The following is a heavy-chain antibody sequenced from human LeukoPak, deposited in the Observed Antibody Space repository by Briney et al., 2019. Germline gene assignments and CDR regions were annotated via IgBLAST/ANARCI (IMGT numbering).Heavy chain of an antibody. V-gene: IGHV5-51*01. D-gene: IGHD2-2*02. Sequence: GESLKISCKCSGYSFTSYWIGWVRQMPGKGLEWMGIIYPGDSDTRYSPSFQGQVTISADKSISPAYLQWSSLKASDTAMYYCARRGYCISTSCYTTLGPDYWGQGTLVTVSS. CDR2: IYPGDSDT. J-gene: IGHJ4*02. CDR3: ARRGYCISTSCYTTLGPDY. CDR1: GYSFTSYW.